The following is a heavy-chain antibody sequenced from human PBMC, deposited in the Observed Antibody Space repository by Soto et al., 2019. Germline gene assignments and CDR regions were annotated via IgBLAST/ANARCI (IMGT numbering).Heavy chain of an antibody. D-gene: IGHD3-10*01. CDR2: ISSDGNNK. Sequence: GSLRLSCAASGFTFGAYVMHWFRQAPGKGLEWVSRISSDGNNKYYADSVKGRFTISRDNSKNTLYLQMGSLRADDLAVYFCARDRGLPASFDIWGQGTMVTVSS. CDR1: GFTFGAYV. V-gene: IGHV3-64*02. CDR3: ARDRGLPASFDI. J-gene: IGHJ3*02.